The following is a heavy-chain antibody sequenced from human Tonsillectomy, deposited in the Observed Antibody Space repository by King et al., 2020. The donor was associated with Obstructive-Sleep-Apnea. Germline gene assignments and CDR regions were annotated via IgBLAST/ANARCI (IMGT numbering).Heavy chain of an antibody. Sequence: QLVQSGAEVKKPGSSVKVSCKASGGTFSSYAISWVRQAPGQGLEWMGRIIPILGIANYAQKFQGRVTITADKSTSTAYMELSSLRSEDTAVYYCAVVLGRGAKVTMGSYGMDVWGQGTTVTVSS. CDR2: IIPILGIA. J-gene: IGHJ6*02. D-gene: IGHD4-17*01. CDR1: GGTFSSYA. V-gene: IGHV1-69*04. CDR3: AVVLGRGAKVTMGSYGMDV.